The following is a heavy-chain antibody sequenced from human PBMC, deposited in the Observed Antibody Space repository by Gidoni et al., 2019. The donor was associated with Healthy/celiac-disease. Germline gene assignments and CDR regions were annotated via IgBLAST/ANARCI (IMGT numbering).Heavy chain of an antibody. CDR1: GFTFSSYS. J-gene: IGHJ6*02. Sequence: EGQPVESGGGQVKPGGSLRRSCAASGFTFSSYSMNWVRQAPGKGLEWVSSISSRSSSISYAASVNGRFTISRDNAKNSLSLQMTSLRAEDTAVYYCARDGCSSTSCYSYGMDVWGQGTTVTVSS. D-gene: IGHD2-2*01. CDR3: ARDGCSSTSCYSYGMDV. CDR2: ISSRSSSI. V-gene: IGHV3-21*01.